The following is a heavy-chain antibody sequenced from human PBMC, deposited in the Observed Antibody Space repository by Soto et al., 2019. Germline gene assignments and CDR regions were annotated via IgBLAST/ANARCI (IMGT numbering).Heavy chain of an antibody. J-gene: IGHJ3*02. Sequence: GGSLRLSCAASGFTFSSYGMHWVRQAPGKGLEWVAVIWYDGSNKYYADSVKGRFTISRDNSKNTLYLQMNSLRAEDTAVYYCARVYGPFQKNGSGKGVLDIWGKGTMVPVSS. CDR2: IWYDGSNK. V-gene: IGHV3-33*01. D-gene: IGHD3-10*01. CDR3: ARVYGPFQKNGSGKGVLDI. CDR1: GFTFSSYG.